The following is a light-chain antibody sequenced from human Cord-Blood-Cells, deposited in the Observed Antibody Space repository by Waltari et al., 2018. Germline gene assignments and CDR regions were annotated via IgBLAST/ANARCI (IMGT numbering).Light chain of an antibody. CDR3: SSYTSSSTYV. CDR1: SSDVGSYNR. J-gene: IGLJ1*01. V-gene: IGLV2-18*02. CDR2: EVS. Sequence: QSALTQPPSVSGSPGKSFTISCTGTSSDVGSYNRVSWYQQPPVTTPTLMIYEVSTRPSGVPDRFSGSKSGNTASLTISGLQAEDEADYYCSSYTSSSTYVFGTGTKVTVL.